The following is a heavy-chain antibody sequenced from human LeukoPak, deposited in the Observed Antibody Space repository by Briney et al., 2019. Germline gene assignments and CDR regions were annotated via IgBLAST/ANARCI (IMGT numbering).Heavy chain of an antibody. Sequence: GGSLRLSCAASGFTFSSYGMHWVRQAPGKGLEWVAVISYDGSHKYYADSVKGRFTISRDNSKNTLYLQMNSLRAEDTAVYYCAKDPAERISMIVVVISHFDYWGQGTLVTVSS. J-gene: IGHJ4*02. CDR2: ISYDGSHK. CDR3: AKDPAERISMIVVVISHFDY. V-gene: IGHV3-30*18. CDR1: GFTFSSYG. D-gene: IGHD3-22*01.